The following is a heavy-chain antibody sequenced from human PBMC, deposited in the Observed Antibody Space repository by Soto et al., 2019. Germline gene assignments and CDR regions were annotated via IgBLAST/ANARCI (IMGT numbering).Heavy chain of an antibody. J-gene: IGHJ4*02. CDR3: AREKGAGTYMGFDY. CDR2: IYHTGGT. CDR1: GGSISTNNW. Sequence: QVQLQESGPGLVKPSGTLSLTCAVSGGSISTNNWWSWVRQPPGKGLEWIGEIYHTGGTNYNPSLKRRVAMSVDKSKNQFSLNLNSVTAADTAVYYCAREKGAGTYMGFDYWGQGTLVTVSS. D-gene: IGHD3-10*01. V-gene: IGHV4-4*02.